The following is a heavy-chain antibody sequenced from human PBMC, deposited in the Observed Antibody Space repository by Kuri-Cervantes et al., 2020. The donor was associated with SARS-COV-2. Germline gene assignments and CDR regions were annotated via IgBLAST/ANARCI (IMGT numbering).Heavy chain of an antibody. Sequence: GESLKISCAASGFTFSSYSMNWVRQAPGKGREWVSGIRWNSATIIYVDSVKGRFTISRDNAKNSLYLQMNSLRAEDMALYHCARVITALYYYYYMDVWGKGTTVTVSS. CDR1: GFTFSSYS. CDR2: IRWNSATI. V-gene: IGHV3-48*04. J-gene: IGHJ6*03. D-gene: IGHD5-18*01. CDR3: ARVITALYYYYYMDV.